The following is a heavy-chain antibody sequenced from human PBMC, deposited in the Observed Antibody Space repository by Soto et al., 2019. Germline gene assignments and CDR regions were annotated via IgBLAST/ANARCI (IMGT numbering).Heavy chain of an antibody. CDR3: ARTLAYCSSTSCYAPWFDS. D-gene: IGHD2-2*01. CDR2: TYYRSKWYN. J-gene: IGHJ5*01. CDR1: GDSVSSNSVA. V-gene: IGHV6-1*01. Sequence: SQTLSLTCVISGDSVSSNSVAWNWIRQSPSRGLEWLGRTYYRSKWYNDYAVSVKSRITINPDTSKNQFSLQLNSVTLEDTAVYYCARTLAYCSSTSCYAPWFDSWGQGTLVTVSS.